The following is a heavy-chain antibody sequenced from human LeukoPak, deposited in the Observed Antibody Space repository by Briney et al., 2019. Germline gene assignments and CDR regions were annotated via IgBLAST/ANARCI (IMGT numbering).Heavy chain of an antibody. V-gene: IGHV1-2*02. CDR1: GYTFTGYY. Sequence: GASAKVSCKASGYTFTGYYMHWVRQAPGQGLEWMGWINPNSGGTNYAQKFQGRVTMTRDTSISTAYMELSRLRSDDTAVYYCARAPQAYDFWSGYPDYWGQGTLVTVSS. CDR2: INPNSGGT. CDR3: ARAPQAYDFWSGYPDY. J-gene: IGHJ4*02. D-gene: IGHD3-3*01.